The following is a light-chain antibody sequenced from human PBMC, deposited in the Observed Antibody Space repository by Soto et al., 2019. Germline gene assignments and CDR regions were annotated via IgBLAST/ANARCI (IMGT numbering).Light chain of an antibody. CDR1: SNDVGDYDY. J-gene: IGLJ1*01. CDR3: CSYAGGYTFV. CDR2: DVN. Sequence: QSALTQPRSVSGSPGQSVTISCTGTSNDVGDYDYVSWYQQYPGKATKLIIYDVNKRPSGVPDHFSGSKSGKTASLNISALQAEDEADYYCCSYAGGYTFVFGTGTKVTVL. V-gene: IGLV2-11*01.